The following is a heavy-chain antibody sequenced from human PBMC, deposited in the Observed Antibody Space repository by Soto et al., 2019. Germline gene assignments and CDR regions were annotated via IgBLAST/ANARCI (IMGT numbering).Heavy chain of an antibody. CDR2: IYSGGST. J-gene: IGHJ6*02. CDR3: ARDMVRGMDV. V-gene: IGHV3-66*01. D-gene: IGHD3-10*01. Sequence: EVPLVESGGGLVQPGGSLRLSCAASGFTVSSNYMSWVRQAPGKGLEWVSVIYSGGSTYYADSVKGRVTNSRDNSNNTLYLQMNSLRAEDTAVYYCARDMVRGMDVWGQGTTVTVSS. CDR1: GFTVSSNY.